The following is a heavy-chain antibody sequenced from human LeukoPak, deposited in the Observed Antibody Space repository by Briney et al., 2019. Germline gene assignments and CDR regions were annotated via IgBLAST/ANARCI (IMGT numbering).Heavy chain of an antibody. CDR1: GFTFSSYG. D-gene: IGHD2-2*01. J-gene: IGHJ3*02. CDR3: ARAEVPAAVKSGAFDI. Sequence: PGGSLTLSCAASGFTFSSYGMHWVRQAPGKGLEGVAVIWSEGSNKYHADSVKGRFTISRDNSKNTLYLQMNSLRAEDTAVYYCARAEVPAAVKSGAFDIWGQGTMVTVSS. CDR2: IWSEGSNK. V-gene: IGHV3-33*01.